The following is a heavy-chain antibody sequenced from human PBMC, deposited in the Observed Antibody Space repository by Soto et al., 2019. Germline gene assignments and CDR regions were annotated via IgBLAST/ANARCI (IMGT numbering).Heavy chain of an antibody. Sequence: QLQLQESGSGLVKPSQTLSLTCAVSGGSISSGGSFWSWIRQPPGKGLEWIGYIYHSGSTYYTPSLKSRVTISVDRSKNQFPLKLSSVTAADTAVYYCAGGIAARPLGYWGQGTLVTVSS. CDR2: IYHSGST. CDR3: AGGIAARPLGY. CDR1: GGSISSGGSF. V-gene: IGHV4-30-2*01. J-gene: IGHJ4*02. D-gene: IGHD6-6*01.